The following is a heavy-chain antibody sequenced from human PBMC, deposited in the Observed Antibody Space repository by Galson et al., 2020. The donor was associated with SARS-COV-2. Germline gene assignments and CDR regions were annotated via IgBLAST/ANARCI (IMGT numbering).Heavy chain of an antibody. CDR2: ISHRGGT. CDR3: ARLHYGEYAPEAFDI. J-gene: IGHJ3*02. Sequence: SETLSLTCAVSGTSISSGSYSWNWIRQPPGKGLEWIGHISHRGGTYYNPSLKSRVTISGDRAKNQFSLRLSSVPAADTAVYYCARLHYGEYAPEAFDIWGPGSRVTVAS. CDR1: GTSISSGSYS. V-gene: IGHV4-30-2*01. D-gene: IGHD4-17*01.